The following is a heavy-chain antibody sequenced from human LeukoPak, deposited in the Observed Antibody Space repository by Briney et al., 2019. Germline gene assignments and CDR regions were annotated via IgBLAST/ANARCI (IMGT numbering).Heavy chain of an antibody. CDR3: AKRYCSSTSCYSEIGYAFDI. CDR1: GFTFSSYA. Sequence: GGSLRLSCAASGFTFSSYAMSWVRQAPGKGLVWVSAISGSGGSAYYADSVKGRFTISRDNSKNTLYLQMNSLRAEDTAVYYCAKRYCSSTSCYSEIGYAFDIWGQGTMVTVSS. D-gene: IGHD2-2*01. V-gene: IGHV3-23*01. J-gene: IGHJ3*02. CDR2: ISGSGGSA.